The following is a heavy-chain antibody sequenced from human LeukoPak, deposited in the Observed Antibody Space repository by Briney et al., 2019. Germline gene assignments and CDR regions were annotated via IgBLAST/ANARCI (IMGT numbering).Heavy chain of an antibody. CDR1: GGSMSDHY. D-gene: IGHD3-10*01. V-gene: IGHV4-4*09. CDR3: ARHFRKDYPDSGSSQYFHYIDV. J-gene: IGHJ6*03. Sequence: PSETLSVTCAVSGGSMSDHYWSWIRQTPGTTLEWIGYIYATGNTNYSPSLKGRVTISLDTSKNQFSLRLRSVTAADTALYYCARHFRKDYPDSGSSQYFHYIDVWGKGTTVTVSS. CDR2: IYATGNT.